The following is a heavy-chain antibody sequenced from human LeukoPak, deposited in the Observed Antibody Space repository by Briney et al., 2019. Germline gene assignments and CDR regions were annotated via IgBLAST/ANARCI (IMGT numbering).Heavy chain of an antibody. J-gene: IGHJ4*02. D-gene: IGHD1-26*01. CDR1: GFTVSDNY. CDR3: ARGGYSGSYYDFDY. V-gene: IGHV3-53*01. Sequence: GGSLRLSCAASGFTVSDNYMTWVRQAPGKGLEWVSVIYSDGNIYYSDSVKGRFTISRDSSKNMLYLQMNSLRAEDTAVYYCARGGYSGSYYDFDYWGQGTLVTVSS. CDR2: IYSDGNI.